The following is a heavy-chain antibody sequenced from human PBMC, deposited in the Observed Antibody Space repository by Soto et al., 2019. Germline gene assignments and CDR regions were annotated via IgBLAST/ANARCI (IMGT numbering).Heavy chain of an antibody. V-gene: IGHV3-30-3*01. D-gene: IGHD2-2*01. CDR2: ISYDGSNK. Sequence: PVASLRLSFSASGFPFSSYAMHWVRQAPGKGLEWVAVISYDGSNKYYADSVKGRFTISRDNSKNTLYLQMNSLRAEDTAVYYCARDHGAPYCSSTSCSDEDSSGWYWDFDYWGQGTLVNVSS. CDR3: ARDHGAPYCSSTSCSDEDSSGWYWDFDY. CDR1: GFPFSSYA. J-gene: IGHJ4*02.